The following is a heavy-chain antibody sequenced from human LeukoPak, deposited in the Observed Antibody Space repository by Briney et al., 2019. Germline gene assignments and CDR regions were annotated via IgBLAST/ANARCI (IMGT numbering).Heavy chain of an antibody. CDR3: ARNDPRIWYYYDSSGPFDY. D-gene: IGHD3-22*01. CDR1: GGSMSSGDYY. J-gene: IGHJ4*02. V-gene: IGHV4-61*08. Sequence: PSQTLSLTCTLSGGSMSSGDYYWRWIRQPPGKGLEWIGHNYYSGSTNYKPSLKSRVTIAVDTSKNQFSLKLSSVTAADTAVYYCARNDPRIWYYYDSSGPFDYWGQGTLVTVSS. CDR2: NYYSGST.